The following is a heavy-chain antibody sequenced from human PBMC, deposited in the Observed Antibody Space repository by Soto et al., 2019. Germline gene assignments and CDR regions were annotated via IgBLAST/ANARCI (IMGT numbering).Heavy chain of an antibody. J-gene: IGHJ6*02. V-gene: IGHV3-43*01. CDR1: GFTFDDYT. CDR2: ISWDGGST. Sequence: GGSLRLSCVASGFTFDDYTMHWVRQAPGKGLEWVSLISWDGGSTYYADSVKGRFTISRDNSKNSLYLQMNSLRTEDTALYYCAKDYGSGLYGMDVWGQGTTVTVSS. D-gene: IGHD3-10*01. CDR3: AKDYGSGLYGMDV.